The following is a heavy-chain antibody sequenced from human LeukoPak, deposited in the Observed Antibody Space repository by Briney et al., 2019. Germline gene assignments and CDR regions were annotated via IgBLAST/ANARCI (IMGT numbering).Heavy chain of an antibody. Sequence: GGPLRLSCAVSGFTFSGFWMSWSRQAPGKGLEWVASINSDGSEGYYADVVKGRFTISRDNAKNSLYLQINSLRAEDTAVYYCARSSYSSSSSVWGQGTMVAVSS. CDR2: INSDGSEG. J-gene: IGHJ3*01. V-gene: IGHV3-7*03. CDR3: ARSSYSSSSSV. D-gene: IGHD6-6*01. CDR1: GFTFSGFW.